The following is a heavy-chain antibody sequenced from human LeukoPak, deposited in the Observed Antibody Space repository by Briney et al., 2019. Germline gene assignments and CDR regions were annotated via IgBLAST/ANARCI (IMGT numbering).Heavy chain of an antibody. CDR3: ATAGEASYYGGFIDP. Sequence: GPSVKLSCTASGYTFTGYYMHWVRQAPGPGLERMGWINPNSGGTNYAQKFQGWVTMTRDTSISTAYMELSRLRSEDTAVYYCATAGEASYYGGFIDPWGEGTLVTVSS. D-gene: IGHD1-26*01. V-gene: IGHV1-2*04. J-gene: IGHJ5*02. CDR1: GYTFTGYY. CDR2: INPNSGGT.